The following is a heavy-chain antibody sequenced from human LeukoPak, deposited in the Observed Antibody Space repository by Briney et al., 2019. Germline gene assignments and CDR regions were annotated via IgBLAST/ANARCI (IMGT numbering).Heavy chain of an antibody. CDR3: ARESPGTGYFDY. CDR1: GFTFSSYI. J-gene: IGHJ4*02. V-gene: IGHV3-21*05. Sequence: PGGALRLSRAASGFTFSSYIINWVRAAPGKRLEWVSYISYNSNYIYYAGSVKSRFIISRDNAENLLYMQMNSLRAEDTAVYYCARESPGTGYFDYWRQGTLVTVSS. D-gene: IGHD3-10*01. CDR2: ISYNSNYI.